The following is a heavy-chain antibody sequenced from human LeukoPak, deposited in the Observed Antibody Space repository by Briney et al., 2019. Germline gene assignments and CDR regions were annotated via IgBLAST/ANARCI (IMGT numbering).Heavy chain of an antibody. CDR1: GFTFSSYA. J-gene: IGHJ4*02. V-gene: IGHV3-23*01. Sequence: PGGSLRLSCAASGFTFSSYAMSRVCQAPGKGLEWVSTISGSGGTTYYADSVKGRFTISRDDSKNTLYLQMYSLRAEDTAVYYCARDDPGGDRGIFDHWGQGTLVTVSS. CDR3: ARDDPGGDRGIFDH. D-gene: IGHD4-17*01. CDR2: ISGSGGTT.